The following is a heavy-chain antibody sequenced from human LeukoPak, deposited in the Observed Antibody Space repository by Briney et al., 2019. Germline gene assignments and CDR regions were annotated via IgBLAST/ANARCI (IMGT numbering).Heavy chain of an antibody. Sequence: GGSLRLSCAASGFTFSSYAMSWVRQAPGKGLEWVSAISGSGGSTYYADSVKGRFTISRDNSKNTLYLQMNSLRAEDTAVYYCPKILDSSSWFNDAFNIWGEGTMVTVSS. D-gene: IGHD6-13*01. J-gene: IGHJ3*02. CDR3: PKILDSSSWFNDAFNI. CDR2: ISGSGGST. CDR1: GFTFSSYA. V-gene: IGHV3-23*01.